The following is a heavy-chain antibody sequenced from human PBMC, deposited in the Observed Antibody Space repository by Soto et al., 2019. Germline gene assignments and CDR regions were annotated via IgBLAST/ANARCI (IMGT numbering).Heavy chain of an antibody. CDR1: AFTLSKFV. CDR3: ARGNLDV. D-gene: IGHD1-7*01. CDR2: TSNDGSNT. V-gene: IGHV3-30-3*01. J-gene: IGHJ6*02. Sequence: QVQVVESGGGVVQPGTSLRLSCAASAFTLSKFVMHWVRQAPGRGLEWVAVTSNDGSNTFYADSVKGRFTISRDNFKNTVYLQMNSLRTEDTAVYYCARGNLDVWGQGTTVTVSS.